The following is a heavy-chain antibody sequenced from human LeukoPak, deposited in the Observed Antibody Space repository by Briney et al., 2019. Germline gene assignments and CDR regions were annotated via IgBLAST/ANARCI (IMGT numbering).Heavy chain of an antibody. CDR1: GFTFSSYG. CDR3: AKDYFVVTVGDAFDI. D-gene: IGHD2-2*01. J-gene: IGHJ3*02. CDR2: IWYDGSNK. V-gene: IGHV3-33*06. Sequence: GGSLRLSCAASGFTFSSYGMHWVRQAPGKGLEWVAVIWYDGSNKYYADSVKGRFNISRDNYKNTLYLQMNSLRAEDTAVYYCAKDYFVVTVGDAFDIWGQGTRVTVSS.